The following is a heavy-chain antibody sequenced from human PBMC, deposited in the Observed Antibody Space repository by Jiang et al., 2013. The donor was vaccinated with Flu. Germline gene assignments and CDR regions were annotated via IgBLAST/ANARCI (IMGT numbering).Heavy chain of an antibody. D-gene: IGHD6-19*01. CDR1: GFTFSSYG. CDR2: IWYDGSNK. J-gene: IGHJ5*02. V-gene: IGHV3-30*18. Sequence: LRLSCAASGFTFSSYGMHWVRQAPGKGLEWVAVIWYDGSNKYYADSVKGRFTISRDNSKNTLYLQMNSLRAEDTAVYYCAKDFSLGGSGWHTWGQGTLVTVSS. CDR3: AKDFSLGGSGWHT.